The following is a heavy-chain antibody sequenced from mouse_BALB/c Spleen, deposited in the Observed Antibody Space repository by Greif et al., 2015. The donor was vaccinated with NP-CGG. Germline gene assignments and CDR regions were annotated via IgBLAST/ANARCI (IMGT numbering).Heavy chain of an antibody. CDR1: GFTFSNYW. J-gene: IGHJ3*01. CDR3: TRPGWDGFAY. Sequence: DVKLVESGGGLVQPGGSMKLSCVASGFTFSNYWMNWVRQSPEKGLEWVAEIRLKSNNYATHYAESVKGRFTISRDDSKSSVYLQMNNLRAEDTGIYYCTRPGWDGFAYWGQGTLVTVSA. CDR2: IRLKSNNYAT. V-gene: IGHV6-6*02. D-gene: IGHD4-1*01.